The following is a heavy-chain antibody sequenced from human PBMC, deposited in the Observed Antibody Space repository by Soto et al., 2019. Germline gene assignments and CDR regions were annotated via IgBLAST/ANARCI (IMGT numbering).Heavy chain of an antibody. CDR3: ARDIAPLILTGLHAIDI. Sequence: ASVKVSCKASGYTFTSYGISWVRQAPGQGLEWMGWISAYNGNTNYAQKLQGRVTMTTDTSTSTAYMELRSLRSDDTAVYYCARDIAPLILTGLHAIDIWGQGTMVTVSS. CDR1: GYTFTSYG. V-gene: IGHV1-18*01. D-gene: IGHD3-9*01. J-gene: IGHJ3*02. CDR2: ISAYNGNT.